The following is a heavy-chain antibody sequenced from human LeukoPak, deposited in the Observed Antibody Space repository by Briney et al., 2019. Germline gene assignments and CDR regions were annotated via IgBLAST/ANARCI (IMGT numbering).Heavy chain of an antibody. J-gene: IGHJ4*02. CDR1: GGTFSSYA. CDR2: IIPIFGTA. V-gene: IGHV1-69*13. D-gene: IGHD3-10*01. Sequence: SVKVSCKASGGTFSSYAISWVRQAPGQGLEWMGGIIPIFGTANYAQKFQGRVTITADESTSTVYMEVSSLRSEDTAVYFCARDSEVRRNLWNYWGQGTLVTVSS. CDR3: ARDSEVRRNLWNY.